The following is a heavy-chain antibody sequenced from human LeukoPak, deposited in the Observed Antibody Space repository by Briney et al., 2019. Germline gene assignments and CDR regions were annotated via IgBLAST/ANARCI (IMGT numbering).Heavy chain of an antibody. Sequence: GGSLRLSCAASRFTFSTYAMSWVCQAPGKGLEWVSDISGSGGSTYYADSVKGRFTISRDNSKNTLYLQMNSLRAEDTAVYYCAKGASGSYHTPYDFWGQGTLVTISS. D-gene: IGHD1-26*01. V-gene: IGHV3-23*01. CDR3: AKGASGSYHTPYDF. J-gene: IGHJ4*02. CDR2: ISGSGGST. CDR1: RFTFSTYA.